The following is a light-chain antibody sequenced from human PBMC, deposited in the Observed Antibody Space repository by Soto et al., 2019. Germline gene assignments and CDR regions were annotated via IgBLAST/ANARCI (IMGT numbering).Light chain of an antibody. V-gene: IGKV3-11*01. CDR3: QQRSSWPPT. CDR1: QGVSSY. Sequence: EIVLTQSPATLSLSPGERATLSCRASQGVSSYLAWYQQKPGQAPRLLIYDASNRATGIPARFSGSWSGTDFTLTISSLEPEDFAVYYCQQRSSWPPTFGQGTKVEIK. J-gene: IGKJ1*01. CDR2: DAS.